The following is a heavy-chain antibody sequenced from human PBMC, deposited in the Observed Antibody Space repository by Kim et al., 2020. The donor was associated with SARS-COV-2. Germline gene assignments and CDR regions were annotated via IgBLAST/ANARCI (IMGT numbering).Heavy chain of an antibody. CDR2: INHSGST. J-gene: IGHJ6*02. V-gene: IGHV4-34*01. CDR3: ARPGVVAANYYYYGMDV. CDR1: GGSFSGYY. Sequence: SETLSLTCAVYGGSFSGYYWSWIRQPPGKGLEWIGEINHSGSTNYNPSLKSRVTISVDTSKNQFSLKLRSVTAADTAVYYCARPGVVAANYYYYGMDVWGQGTTVTVSS. D-gene: IGHD2-15*01.